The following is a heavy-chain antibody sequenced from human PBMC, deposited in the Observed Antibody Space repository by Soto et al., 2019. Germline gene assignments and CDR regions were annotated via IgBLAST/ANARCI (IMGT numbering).Heavy chain of an antibody. CDR3: AKEAEPGDTPGPHFFDY. V-gene: IGHV3-23*01. J-gene: IGHJ4*02. D-gene: IGHD3-10*01. Sequence: GGSLRLSCAASGFTFSSYAMSWVRQAPGKGLEWVSAISGSGGSTYYADSVKGRFTISRDNSKNTLYLQMNSLRAEDTAVYYCAKEAEPGDTPGPHFFDYWGQGTLVTVSS. CDR1: GFTFSSYA. CDR2: ISGSGGST.